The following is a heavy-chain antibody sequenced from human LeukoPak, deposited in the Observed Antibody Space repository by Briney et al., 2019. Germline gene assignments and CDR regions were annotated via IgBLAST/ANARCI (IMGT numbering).Heavy chain of an antibody. CDR2: LYYSGST. CDR3: ARGYDFWSGYFPGAFDI. Sequence: SETLSLTCTVSGGSISSYYWSWIRQPPGKGLEWIGYLYYSGSTNYNPSLKSRVIITIDTSKNQFSLKLSSVTAADTAVYYCARGYDFWSGYFPGAFDIWGQGTMVTVSS. J-gene: IGHJ3*02. CDR1: GGSISSYY. D-gene: IGHD3-3*01. V-gene: IGHV4-59*08.